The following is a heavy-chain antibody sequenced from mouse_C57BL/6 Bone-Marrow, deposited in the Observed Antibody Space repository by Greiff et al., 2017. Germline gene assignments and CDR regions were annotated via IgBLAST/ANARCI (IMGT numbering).Heavy chain of an antibody. V-gene: IGHV1-39*01. CDR1: GYSFTDYN. CDR3: ARGYDYDYAMDY. CDR2: INPNYGTT. D-gene: IGHD2-4*01. J-gene: IGHJ4*01. Sequence: EVQLQQSGPELVKPGASVKISCMASGYSFTDYNMNWVKQSNGKSLEWIGVINPNYGTTSYNQKFKVKATLTVDQSSSTAYMQLNSLTSEDSAVYDCARGYDYDYAMDYWGQGTSVTVSS.